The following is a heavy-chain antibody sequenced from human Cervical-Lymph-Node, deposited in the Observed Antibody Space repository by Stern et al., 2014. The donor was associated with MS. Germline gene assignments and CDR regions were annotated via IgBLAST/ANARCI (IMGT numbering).Heavy chain of an antibody. V-gene: IGHV4-30-2*01. CDR3: ARSSTVTPNAFDI. CDR2: IYHSGST. Sequence: QVQLQESGSGLVKPSQTLSLTRAVSGGSISSGGYSWSWIRQPPGKGLEWIGYIYHSGSTYYNPSLKSRVTISVDRSKNQFSLKLSSVTAADTAVYYCARSSTVTPNAFDIWGQGTMVTVSS. J-gene: IGHJ3*02. CDR1: GGSISSGGYS. D-gene: IGHD4-17*01.